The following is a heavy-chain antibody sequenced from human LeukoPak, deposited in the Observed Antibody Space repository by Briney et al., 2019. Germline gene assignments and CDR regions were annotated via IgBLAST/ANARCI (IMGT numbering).Heavy chain of an antibody. Sequence: PSDTLSLTCTVSGGSLSSGDYYWSWIRQPPGKGLEWIGYIYYSGSTYYNPSLKSRVTISVDTSKNQFYLKLSSVTAADTVVYYGARTQGNDAFDTWGQGTMVTVSS. D-gene: IGHD1-1*01. CDR1: GGSLSSGDYY. CDR3: ARTQGNDAFDT. J-gene: IGHJ3*02. CDR2: IYYSGST. V-gene: IGHV4-30-4*02.